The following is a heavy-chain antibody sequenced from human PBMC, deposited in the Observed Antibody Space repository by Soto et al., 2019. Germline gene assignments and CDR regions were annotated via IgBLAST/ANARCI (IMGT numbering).Heavy chain of an antibody. Sequence: QVQPQESGPGLVKPSETLSLTCTVSGGSIRSYYWSWIRQPPWKGLEWIGYIYYSGSTNYNPSLKSRFPITVDTSKHQFYMKLSSVTAADTAVYYCERDLGYGGTVGAFDIWGQGKMVTVSS. CDR1: GGSIRSYY. CDR3: ERDLGYGGTVGAFDI. D-gene: IGHD2-15*01. J-gene: IGHJ3*02. CDR2: IYYSGST. V-gene: IGHV4-59*01.